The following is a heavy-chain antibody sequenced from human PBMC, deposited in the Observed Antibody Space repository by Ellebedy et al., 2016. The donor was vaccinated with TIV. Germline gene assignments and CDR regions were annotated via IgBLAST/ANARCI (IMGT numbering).Heavy chain of an antibody. D-gene: IGHD2-15*01. Sequence: GESLKISXAASGFTFSDHYMDWVRQAPGKGLEWVGRIRNKANSYTTEYAASVKGRFTISRDDSKNSVYLQMNSLRAEDTAVYYCAREVVVAAIHYYYYGMDVWGQGTTVTVSS. CDR1: GFTFSDHY. V-gene: IGHV3-72*01. CDR3: AREVVVAAIHYYYYGMDV. CDR2: IRNKANSYTT. J-gene: IGHJ6*02.